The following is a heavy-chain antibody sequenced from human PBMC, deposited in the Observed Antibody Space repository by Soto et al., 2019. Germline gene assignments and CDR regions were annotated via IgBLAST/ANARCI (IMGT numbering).Heavy chain of an antibody. V-gene: IGHV1-69*06. J-gene: IGHJ1*01. CDR1: GGTFSSYA. CDR2: IIPIFGTA. CDR3: ARVYYCSGGSCYSSSIEYFQH. Sequence: QVQLVQSGAEVKKPGSSVKVSCKASGGTFSSYAISWVRQAPGQGLEWMGGIIPIFGTANYAQKFQGRVTITADKSTSTAYTELSSLRSEDTAVYYCARVYYCSGGSCYSSSIEYFQHWGQGTLVTVSS. D-gene: IGHD2-15*01.